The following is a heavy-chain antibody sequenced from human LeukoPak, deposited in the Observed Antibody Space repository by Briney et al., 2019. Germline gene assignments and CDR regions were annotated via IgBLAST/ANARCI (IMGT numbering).Heavy chain of an antibody. J-gene: IGHJ4*02. V-gene: IGHV3-11*01. Sequence: PGGSLRLSCAASGFSFSDYYMTWIRQAPGKGLEWVSYISGGGNTMYYADSVKGRFPISRDNHKTSLYLQMNSLRAEDTAVYYCARSDYWGQGTVVTVSA. CDR2: ISGGGNTM. CDR1: GFSFSDYY. CDR3: ARSDY.